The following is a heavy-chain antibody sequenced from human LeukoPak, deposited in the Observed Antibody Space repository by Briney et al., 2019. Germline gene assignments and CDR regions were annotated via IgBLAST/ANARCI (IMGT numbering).Heavy chain of an antibody. D-gene: IGHD6-13*01. Sequence: SVKVSCKASGGTFSTYAISWVRQAPGQGLEWMGGIIPIFGTADYAQKFQGRVTITADESTSTAYMELSSLRSEDTAVYYCGRSSSYYYYGMDVWGQGTTVTVSS. V-gene: IGHV1-69*13. CDR3: GRSSSYYYYGMDV. CDR1: GGTFSTYA. CDR2: IIPIFGTA. J-gene: IGHJ6*02.